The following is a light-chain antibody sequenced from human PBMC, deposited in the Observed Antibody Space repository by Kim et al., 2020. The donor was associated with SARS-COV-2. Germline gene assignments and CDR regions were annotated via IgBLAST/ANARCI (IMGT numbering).Light chain of an antibody. V-gene: IGLV3-19*01. Sequence: LGQTIRITCQGDSLTNYYASWYQQKPGQALVLVIYGKNNRPSGIPDRFSGSISGTPASLTITGTQAEDEADYYCCSRDISGNHYLFGPGTKVTVL. CDR2: GKN. CDR1: SLTNYY. J-gene: IGLJ1*01. CDR3: CSRDISGNHYL.